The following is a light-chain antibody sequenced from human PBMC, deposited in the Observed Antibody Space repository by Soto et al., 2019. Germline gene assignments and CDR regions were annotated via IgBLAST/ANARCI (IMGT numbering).Light chain of an antibody. CDR1: HSAASA. CDR2: DAS. J-gene: IGKJ4*01. CDR3: QQYRDWPLT. Sequence: EIVLTQAPATLSVSPGEIATLSCRASHSAASAFAWYQQKPGQAPRLLIYDASTRATGIPARFSGSGSATEFTLTISRLQSEDFAVYSCQQYRDWPLTFGGGTKVDLK. V-gene: IGKV3-15*01.